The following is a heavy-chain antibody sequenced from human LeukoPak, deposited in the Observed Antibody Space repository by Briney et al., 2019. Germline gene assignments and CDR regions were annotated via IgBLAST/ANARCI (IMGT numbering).Heavy chain of an antibody. V-gene: IGHV4-59*01. CDR1: GGSISSYY. D-gene: IGHD3-22*01. CDR2: IYYSGST. CDR3: ARVTGYMIEDYFDY. J-gene: IGHJ4*02. Sequence: SSETLSLTCTVSGGSISSYYWSWIRQPPGKGLEWIGYIYYSGSTNYNPSLKSRVAISVDTSKNQFSLRLSSVTAADTAVYYCARVTGYMIEDYFDYWGQGTLVTVSS.